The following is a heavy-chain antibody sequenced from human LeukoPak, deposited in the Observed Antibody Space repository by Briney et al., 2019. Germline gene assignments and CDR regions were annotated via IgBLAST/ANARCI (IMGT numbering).Heavy chain of an antibody. CDR3: AKDFDFWSAYYRGDDC. CDR1: RFTFSSYA. Sequence: EGSLRLSCAASRFTFSSYAMSWVRQAPGKGLEWVSAISGTGDSTYYADSVKGRFTISRDNSKNTLYLQMNSLRAEDTAIYYCAKDFDFWSAYYRGDDCWGQGTLVTVSS. J-gene: IGHJ4*02. D-gene: IGHD3-3*01. V-gene: IGHV3-23*01. CDR2: ISGTGDST.